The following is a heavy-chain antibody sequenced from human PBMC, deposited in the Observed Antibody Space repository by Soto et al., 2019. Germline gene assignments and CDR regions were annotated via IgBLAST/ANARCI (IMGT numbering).Heavy chain of an antibody. J-gene: IGHJ5*02. Sequence: SETLSLTCAVSGYSIRSGYFWGWIRQPPGKGLEWIGSMYHSGSTYYNPSLKSRVTISVDTSKNQFSLKLSSVTAADTAVYYCARQPSIAARPNWFDPWGQGTLVTVSS. CDR3: ARQPSIAARPNWFDP. V-gene: IGHV4-38-2*01. D-gene: IGHD6-6*01. CDR1: GYSIRSGYF. CDR2: MYHSGST.